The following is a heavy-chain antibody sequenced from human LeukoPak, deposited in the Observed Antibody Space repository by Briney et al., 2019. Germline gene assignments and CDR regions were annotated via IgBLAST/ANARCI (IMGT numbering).Heavy chain of an antibody. V-gene: IGHV3-23*01. CDR2: ISGSSGSA. CDR1: GFTFSSYA. Sequence: PGGSLRLSCVVSGFTFSSYAMTWVRQAPGKGLEWVSTISGSSGSAYYADSVKGRFTISRDNSKNTLYVQMSDLRAEDTAVYYCARESDCSGGSCYSYYYYGMDVWGQGTTVTVSS. CDR3: ARESDCSGGSCYSYYYYGMDV. D-gene: IGHD2-15*01. J-gene: IGHJ6*02.